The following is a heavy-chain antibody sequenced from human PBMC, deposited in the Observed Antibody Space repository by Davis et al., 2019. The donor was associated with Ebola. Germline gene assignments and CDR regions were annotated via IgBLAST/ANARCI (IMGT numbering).Heavy chain of an antibody. V-gene: IGHV4-39*07. J-gene: IGHJ5*02. CDR3: ARRQLRSGRYYGWFDP. CDR1: GGSISSSSYY. Sequence: MPSETLSLTCTVSGGSISSSSYYWGWIRQPPGKGLEWIGSIYYSGSTYYNPSLKSRVTISVDTSKNQFSLRLSSVTAADTAVYYCARRQLRSGRYYGWFDPWGQGTQVTVSS. CDR2: IYYSGST. D-gene: IGHD1-26*01.